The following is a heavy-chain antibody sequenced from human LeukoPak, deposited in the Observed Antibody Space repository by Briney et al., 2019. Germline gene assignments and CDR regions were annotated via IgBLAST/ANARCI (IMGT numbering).Heavy chain of an antibody. J-gene: IGHJ4*02. D-gene: IGHD4-17*01. CDR1: GGSISSSSYY. CDR2: IYYSGST. CDR3: ASPVPDY. V-gene: IGHV4-39*07. Sequence: SETLSLTCTVSGGSISSSSYYWGWIRQPPGKGLEWIGSIYYSGSTYYNPSLKSRVTISVDTSKNQFSLKLSSVTAADTAVYYCASPVPDYWGQGTLVTVSS.